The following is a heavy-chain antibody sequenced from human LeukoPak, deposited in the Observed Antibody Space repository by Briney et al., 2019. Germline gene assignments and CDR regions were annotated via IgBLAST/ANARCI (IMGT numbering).Heavy chain of an antibody. D-gene: IGHD6-13*01. V-gene: IGHV1-2*02. CDR3: ARDRGGYSSSWYRPYYYYMDV. Sequence: VKVSCKASGYTFTGYYMHWVRQAPGQGLEWMGWINPNSGGTNYAQKFQGRVTMTRDTSISTAYMELSRLRSADTAVYYCARDRGGYSSSWYRPYYYYMDVWGKGTTVTVSS. CDR2: INPNSGGT. CDR1: GYTFTGYY. J-gene: IGHJ6*03.